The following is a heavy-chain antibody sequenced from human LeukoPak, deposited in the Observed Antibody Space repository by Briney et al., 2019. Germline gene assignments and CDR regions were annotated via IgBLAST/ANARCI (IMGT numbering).Heavy chain of an antibody. D-gene: IGHD7-27*01. CDR3: AGDGPGDVGFDY. Sequence: PSETLSLTCTVSRGSISNYYWGWIRQPPGKGLEWIGFFSYSGSTNYNPSLKSRVTISVDTSKNQFSLKLTSVTAADTAVYYCAGDGPGDVGFDYWGQGTLVTVSS. J-gene: IGHJ4*02. CDR2: FSYSGST. V-gene: IGHV4-59*01. CDR1: RGSISNYY.